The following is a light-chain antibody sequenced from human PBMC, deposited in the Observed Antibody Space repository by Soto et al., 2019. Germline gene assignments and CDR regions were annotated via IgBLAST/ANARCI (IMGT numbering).Light chain of an antibody. Sequence: QSALTQPASVSGSPGQSITISCTGTSSDVGGYNYVSWYQHLPGAAPKLLIFDNTKRPSDIPDRISGFKSGTSATLDIAGLQTGDEADYYCGTWDTSLITYYVFGTGTKLTVL. V-gene: IGLV1-51*01. CDR3: GTWDTSLITYYV. J-gene: IGLJ1*01. CDR2: DNT. CDR1: SSDVGGYNY.